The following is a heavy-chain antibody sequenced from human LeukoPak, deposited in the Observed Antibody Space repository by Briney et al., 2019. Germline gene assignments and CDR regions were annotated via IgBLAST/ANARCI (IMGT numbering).Heavy chain of an antibody. Sequence: SQTLSLTCAVSGGSISSGGYFWSWIRQPPGRGLEWLGYIYHSGSTYYNPSLKSRVTISVDRSKNQFSLKLSSVTAADTAVYYCARGQYSWGRNWFDPWGQGTLVTVSS. J-gene: IGHJ5*02. CDR3: ARGQYSWGRNWFDP. V-gene: IGHV4-30-2*01. D-gene: IGHD5-18*01. CDR1: GGSISSGGYF. CDR2: IYHSGST.